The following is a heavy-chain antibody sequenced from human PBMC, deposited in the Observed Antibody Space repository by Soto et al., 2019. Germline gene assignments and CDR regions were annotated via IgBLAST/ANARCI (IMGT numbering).Heavy chain of an antibody. CDR2: IRGSDGST. V-gene: IGHV3-23*01. Sequence: EVQLLESGGGLVQPGGSLRLSCAASGFTLSSYGMSWVRQAPGKGLEWVSAIRGSDGSTYYADSVKGRFTNSRDNSKNTRYVEMNSLRGEDTAVYYCAEDAGYDMLAGYYFYWGQGTLVTVSS. CDR1: GFTLSSYG. CDR3: AEDAGYDMLAGYYFY. D-gene: IGHD3-9*01. J-gene: IGHJ4*02.